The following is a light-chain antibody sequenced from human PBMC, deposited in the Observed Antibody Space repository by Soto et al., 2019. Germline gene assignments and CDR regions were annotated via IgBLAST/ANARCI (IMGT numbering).Light chain of an antibody. CDR1: QSLLHSNGYNY. CDR2: LGS. CDR3: MQALQTWYT. Sequence: DIVMTQSPLSLPVTPGEPASISCRSSQSLLHSNGYNYLDWYLQKPGQSPQLLIYLGSNRASGVPDRFSGSGSGKDFTLKISRVEAEDVGVYYCMQALQTWYTFGQGTKLEIK. J-gene: IGKJ2*01. V-gene: IGKV2-28*01.